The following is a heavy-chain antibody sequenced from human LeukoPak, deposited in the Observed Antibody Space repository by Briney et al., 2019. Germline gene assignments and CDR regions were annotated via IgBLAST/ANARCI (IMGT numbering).Heavy chain of an antibody. J-gene: IGHJ4*02. CDR1: GDPISSFY. Sequence: SETLSLTCTVSGDPISSFYWSWIRQPPGKGLEWIGYIYYSGSTYCNPSLKSRVTISVDTSKNQFSLKLSSVTAADTAVYYCARVRSDYGESYYFDYWGQGTLVTVSS. CDR2: IYYSGST. D-gene: IGHD4-17*01. CDR3: ARVRSDYGESYYFDY. V-gene: IGHV4-59*08.